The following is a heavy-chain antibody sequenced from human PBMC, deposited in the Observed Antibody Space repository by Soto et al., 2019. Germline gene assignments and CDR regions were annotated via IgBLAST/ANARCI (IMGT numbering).Heavy chain of an antibody. D-gene: IGHD3-10*02. Sequence: GGSLRLSCVGSGFIFSNNGIHWVRQTPGKGIEXVAFXXXDXSXTXYXXXXKGRFTISRDNSKNTLFLHMSNLRAEDTAMYYCTIVRVADSALDHWGQGTLVTVSS. V-gene: IGHV3-30*02. CDR2: XXXDXSXT. CDR1: GFIFSNNG. CDR3: TIVRVADSALDH. J-gene: IGHJ4*02.